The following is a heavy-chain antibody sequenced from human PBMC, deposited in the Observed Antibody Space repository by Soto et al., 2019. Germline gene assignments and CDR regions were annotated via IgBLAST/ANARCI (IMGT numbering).Heavy chain of an antibody. CDR1: GYSFAGYW. CDR3: ARQIYDSDTGPNFQYSFDS. D-gene: IGHD3-22*01. V-gene: IGHV5-10-1*01. Sequence: GESLKISCKGSGYSFAGYWITWVRQKPGKGLEWMGRIDPSDSQTYYSPSFRGHVTISVTKSITTVFLQWSSLRASDTAMYYCARQIYDSDTGPNFQYSFDSWGQGTPVTVYS. CDR2: IDPSDSQT. J-gene: IGHJ4*02.